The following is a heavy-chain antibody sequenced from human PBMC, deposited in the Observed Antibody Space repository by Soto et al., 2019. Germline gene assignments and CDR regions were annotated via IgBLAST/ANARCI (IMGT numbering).Heavy chain of an antibody. Sequence: SGPTLVNPTQTLTLTCTFSGFSLSTSGMCVSWIRQPPGKALEWLALIDWDDDKYYSTSLKTRLTISKDTSKNQVVLTMTNMDPVDTATYYCARISDADILTGIHYGMDVWGQGTKITVSS. V-gene: IGHV2-70*01. CDR3: ARISDADILTGIHYGMDV. J-gene: IGHJ6*02. CDR1: GFSLSTSGMC. CDR2: IDWDDDK. D-gene: IGHD3-9*01.